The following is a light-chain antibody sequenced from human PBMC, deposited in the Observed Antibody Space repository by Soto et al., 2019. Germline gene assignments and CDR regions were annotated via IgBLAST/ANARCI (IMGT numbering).Light chain of an antibody. J-gene: IGKJ4*01. Sequence: EIVLTQSPGTLSLSPGERATLSCRASQSVSSNYLAWYQQKPGQAPRLLIYGASSTATGIPDRFSGSGSGTDFSLTISRLEPEDFAVYYCQQYGGSPRVTFGAATKVEIK. CDR3: QQYGGSPRVT. V-gene: IGKV3-20*01. CDR2: GAS. CDR1: QSVSSNY.